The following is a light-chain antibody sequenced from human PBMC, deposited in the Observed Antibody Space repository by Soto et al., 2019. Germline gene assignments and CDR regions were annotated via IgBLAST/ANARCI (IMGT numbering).Light chain of an antibody. CDR1: QGITNN. V-gene: IGKV1-6*01. Sequence: AIPMTQSPPSLSASVGDRVTLTCRASQGITNNLAWYQQKPGKAPNLLIYGASTLQSGVPSRFSGSGSGTDFTLTISSLQPEDFGSYYCLQDYNYPRTFGQGTKVEI. CDR3: LQDYNYPRT. CDR2: GAS. J-gene: IGKJ1*01.